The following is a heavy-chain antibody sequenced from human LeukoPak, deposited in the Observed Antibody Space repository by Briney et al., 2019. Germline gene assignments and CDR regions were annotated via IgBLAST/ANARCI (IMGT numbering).Heavy chain of an antibody. CDR2: IRGSGGSA. V-gene: IGHV3-23*01. Sequence: GGSLRLPCAASGFTFSSCAKSWVCQAPGKGLERVWAIRGSGGSAYYAVSVKGRFTISRDNSKNTLYLQMNSLRAEDTAVYYCAKDGGITMIVVVKIYFDYWGQGTLVTVSS. J-gene: IGHJ4*02. D-gene: IGHD3-22*01. CDR1: GFTFSSCA. CDR3: AKDGGITMIVVVKIYFDY.